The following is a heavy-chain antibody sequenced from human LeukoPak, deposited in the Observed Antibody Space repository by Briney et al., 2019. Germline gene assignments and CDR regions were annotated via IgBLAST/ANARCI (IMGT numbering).Heavy chain of an antibody. D-gene: IGHD1-26*01. CDR1: GGTFSSYA. CDR3: ATEGELLRAVSFGY. J-gene: IGHJ4*02. V-gene: IGHV1-24*01. Sequence: ASVKVSCKASGGTFSSYAISWVRQAPGQGLEWMGGFDPEDGETIYAQKFQGRVTMTEDTSTDTAYMELSSLRSEDTAVYYCATEGELLRAVSFGYWGQGTLVTVSS. CDR2: FDPEDGET.